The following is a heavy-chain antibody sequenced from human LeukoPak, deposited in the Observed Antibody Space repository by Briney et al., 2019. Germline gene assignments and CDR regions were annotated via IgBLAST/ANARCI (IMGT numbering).Heavy chain of an antibody. D-gene: IGHD3-10*01. Sequence: GESLKISCKGSGYIFTSYWIGWVRQMPGKGLEWMGIIYPGDSDTRYSPSFQGQVTISADKSISTAYLQWSSLKASDTAMYYCARQHVTMVRGVIITDLAFDIWGQGTMVTVSS. J-gene: IGHJ3*02. V-gene: IGHV5-51*01. CDR3: ARQHVTMVRGVIITDLAFDI. CDR1: GYIFTSYW. CDR2: IYPGDSDT.